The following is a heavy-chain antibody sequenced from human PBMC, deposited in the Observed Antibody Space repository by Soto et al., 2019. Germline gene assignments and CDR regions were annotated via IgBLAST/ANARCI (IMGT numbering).Heavy chain of an antibody. CDR3: ARPRREVRGFISSRGPTDEYFHYYYGMDV. V-gene: IGHV3-33*01. D-gene: IGHD3-10*01. CDR1: GFTFTSYH. J-gene: IGHJ6*02. Sequence: QVQLVESGGGVVQPGRSLRLSCAASGFTFTSYHMHWVRQAPGKGLQWVALIWYDGNTKYYGDSVKGRFTISRDNSKKTLYLQMNSLRVEDTAVYYCARPRREVRGFISSRGPTDEYFHYYYGMDVWGQGTTVTVS. CDR2: IWYDGNTK.